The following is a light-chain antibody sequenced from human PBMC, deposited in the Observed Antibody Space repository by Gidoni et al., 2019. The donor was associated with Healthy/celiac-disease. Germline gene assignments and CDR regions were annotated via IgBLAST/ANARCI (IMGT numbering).Light chain of an antibody. Sequence: QSALTQPASVSGSPGQPITISCTGTSSDVGGYNYVSWYQQHPGKAPKLMIYEVSHRPSGVSNRFSGSKSGNTASLTISGLQAEDEADYYGSSYTSSSSYVFGTGTKVTVL. J-gene: IGLJ1*01. CDR1: SSDVGGYNY. V-gene: IGLV2-14*01. CDR2: EVS. CDR3: SSYTSSSSYV.